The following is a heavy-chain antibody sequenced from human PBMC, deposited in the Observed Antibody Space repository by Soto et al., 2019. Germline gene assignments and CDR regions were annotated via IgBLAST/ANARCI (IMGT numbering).Heavy chain of an antibody. CDR1: GGSITSSGYY. CDR3: ARGGGSTKVDY. J-gene: IGHJ4*02. Sequence: QVQLQESGPGLVKPSQTLSLPCTVSGGSITSSGYYWSWIRQHPGEGLEWIGFTSNSGSTSYNPSLKSRVTISVDTSSNQFSLNLKSVTVADTAVYYCARGGGSTKVDYWGQGTLVTVSP. V-gene: IGHV4-31*03. CDR2: TSNSGST. D-gene: IGHD2-2*01.